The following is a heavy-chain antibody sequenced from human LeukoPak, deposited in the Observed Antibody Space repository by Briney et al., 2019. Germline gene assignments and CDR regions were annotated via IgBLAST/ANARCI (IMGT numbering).Heavy chain of an antibody. J-gene: IGHJ5*02. V-gene: IGHV1-2*02. Sequence: ASVKVSCKASGYTFSDYYIHRVGQAPGQGLEWMGWINPDSGGTNYAQKFQGRVTMTRDTSITTVYMELSRLRSDDTAVFYCTREARAGNWFDPWGQGTLVTVSS. CDR2: INPDSGGT. D-gene: IGHD5-12*01. CDR3: TREARAGNWFDP. CDR1: GYTFSDYY.